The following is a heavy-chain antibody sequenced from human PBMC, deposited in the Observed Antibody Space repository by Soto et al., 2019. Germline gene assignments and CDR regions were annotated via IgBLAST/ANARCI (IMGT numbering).Heavy chain of an antibody. CDR2: ISSGSII. CDR1: GFTFSDYY. CDR3: ARDSARGITASFDY. Sequence: GGSLRLSCAASGFTFSDYYMSWIRQAPGKGLEWVSYISSGSIIYYADSVKGRFTISRDNSKNTLYLQMNSLRAEDTAVYYCARDSARGITASFDYWGQGTLVTVSS. J-gene: IGHJ4*02. V-gene: IGHV3-11*04. D-gene: IGHD1-20*01.